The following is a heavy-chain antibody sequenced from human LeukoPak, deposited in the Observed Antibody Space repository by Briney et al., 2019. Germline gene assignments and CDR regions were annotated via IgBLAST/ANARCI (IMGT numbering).Heavy chain of an antibody. Sequence: GGSLRLSCAASGFTFNSYVMSWVRQAPGKGLEWVSSISSSSSYIYYADSVKGRFTISRDNAKNSLYLQMNSLRAEDTAVYYCARGSRWFGESHTDYWGQGTLVTVSS. CDR3: ARGSRWFGESHTDY. J-gene: IGHJ4*02. D-gene: IGHD3-10*01. CDR2: ISSSSSYI. CDR1: GFTFNSYV. V-gene: IGHV3-21*01.